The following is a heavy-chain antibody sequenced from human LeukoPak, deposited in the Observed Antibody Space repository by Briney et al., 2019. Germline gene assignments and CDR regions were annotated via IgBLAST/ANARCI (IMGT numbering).Heavy chain of an antibody. V-gene: IGHV3-23*01. Sequence: GGSLTLSCAASGFTFSSYAMSWVRQAPGKGLEWVSAISGSGGSTYYADSVKGRFTISRDNSKNTLYLQMNSLRAEDTAVYYCAKFRGSSTTRTDFDYWGQGTLVTVS. CDR1: GFTFSSYA. J-gene: IGHJ4*02. CDR2: ISGSGGST. D-gene: IGHD2-2*01. CDR3: AKFRGSSTTRTDFDY.